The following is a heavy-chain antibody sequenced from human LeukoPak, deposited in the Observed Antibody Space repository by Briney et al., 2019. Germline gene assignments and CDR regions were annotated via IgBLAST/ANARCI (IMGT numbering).Heavy chain of an antibody. Sequence: GSSVKVSCKASGGTFSSYAISWVRQAPGQGLEWMGGIIPIFGTANYAQKFQGRVTITADESTSTAYMELSSLRSEDTAVYYCARDLPPGTTGTTHTGAFDIWGQGTMVTVSS. J-gene: IGHJ3*02. CDR3: ARDLPPGTTGTTHTGAFDI. V-gene: IGHV1-69*01. CDR1: GGTFSSYA. D-gene: IGHD1-1*01. CDR2: IIPIFGTA.